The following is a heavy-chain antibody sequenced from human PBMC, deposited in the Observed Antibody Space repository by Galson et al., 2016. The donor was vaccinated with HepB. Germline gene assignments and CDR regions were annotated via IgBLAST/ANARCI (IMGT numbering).Heavy chain of an antibody. CDR2: IYWNDDK. V-gene: IGHV2-5*01. J-gene: IGHJ4*02. CDR1: GFSLGTSAVG. CDR3: AHRLKNTAMITFDS. Sequence: PALVKPTQTLTLTCTFSGFSLGTSAVGVGWIRQPPGKALEWLALIYWNDDKRYSPSLKSRLTITKDTSKNQVVLTMTNMDPVDTATYYCAHRLKNTAMITFDSWGPGALVTASS. D-gene: IGHD5-18*01.